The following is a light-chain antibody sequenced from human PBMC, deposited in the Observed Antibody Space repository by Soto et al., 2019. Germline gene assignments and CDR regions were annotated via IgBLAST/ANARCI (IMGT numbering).Light chain of an antibody. CDR1: QGISNY. J-gene: IGKJ3*01. CDR2: AAS. Sequence: DIQMTQSPSSLSASVGDRVTITCRASQGISNYLAWYQQKPGKVPKLLSYAASTLQSGVPSRFSGSGSGTDFTLIISSLQPEDVATYYCQTYNSAPRTFGPGTKVDI. V-gene: IGKV1-27*01. CDR3: QTYNSAPRT.